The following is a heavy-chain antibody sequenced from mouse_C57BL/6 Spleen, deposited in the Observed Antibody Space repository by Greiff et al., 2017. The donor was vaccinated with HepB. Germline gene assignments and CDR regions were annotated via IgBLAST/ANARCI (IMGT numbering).Heavy chain of an antibody. D-gene: IGHD1-1*01. Sequence: QVQLQQPGTELVKPGASVKLSCKASGYTFTSYWMHWVKQRPGQGLEWIGNINPSNGGTNYNQKFKRKATLTVDKSSSTAYLQLSSRTSEDSAVYYCAIWDYYGSSPYWYFDVWGTGTTVTVSS. V-gene: IGHV1-53*01. CDR3: AIWDYYGSSPYWYFDV. CDR2: INPSNGGT. CDR1: GYTFTSYW. J-gene: IGHJ1*03.